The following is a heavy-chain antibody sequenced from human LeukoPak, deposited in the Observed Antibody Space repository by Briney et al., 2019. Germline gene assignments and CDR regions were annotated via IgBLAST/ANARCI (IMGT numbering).Heavy chain of an antibody. CDR2: ISWNSGSI. CDR3: AKDKGPYYYYYGMDV. CDR1: GFTFDDYA. J-gene: IGHJ6*02. Sequence: GGSLRLSCAASGFTFDDYAMHWVRQAPGKGLEWVSGISWNSGSIGYADSVKGRFTISRDNAKNSLYLQMNSLRAEGTALYYCAKDKGPYYYYYGMDVWGQGTTVTVSS. V-gene: IGHV3-9*01.